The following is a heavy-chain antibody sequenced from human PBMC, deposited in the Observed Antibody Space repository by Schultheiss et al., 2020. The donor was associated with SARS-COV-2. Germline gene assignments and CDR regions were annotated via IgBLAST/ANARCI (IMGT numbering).Heavy chain of an antibody. CDR2: IYYSGST. CDR3: ARDQIVVVPAAIHYYYGMDV. V-gene: IGHV4-59*01. J-gene: IGHJ6*02. CDR1: GGSISSYY. D-gene: IGHD2-2*02. Sequence: SETLSLTCTVSGGSISSYYWSWIRQPPGKGLEWIGYIYYSGSTNYNPSLKSRVTISVDTSKNQFSLKLSSVTAADTAVYYCARDQIVVVPAAIHYYYGMDVWGQGTTVTVSS.